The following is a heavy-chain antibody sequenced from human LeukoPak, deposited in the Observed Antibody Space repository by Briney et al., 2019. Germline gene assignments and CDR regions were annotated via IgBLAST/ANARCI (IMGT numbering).Heavy chain of an antibody. Sequence: SETLSLTCTVSGGSIRSSYYYWGWIRQPPGKGLEWIGSIYDSGSTYYNPSLKSRVTISVDTSKNQFSLKLSSVTAANTAVYYCASVGVTHCYYGMDVWGQGTTVTVSS. J-gene: IGHJ6*02. CDR1: GGSIRSSYYY. V-gene: IGHV4-39*01. CDR2: IYDSGST. CDR3: ASVGVTHCYYGMDV. D-gene: IGHD1-26*01.